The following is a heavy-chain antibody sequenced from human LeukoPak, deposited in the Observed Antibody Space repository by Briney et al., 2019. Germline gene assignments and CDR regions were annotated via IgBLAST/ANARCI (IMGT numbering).Heavy chain of an antibody. Sequence: PSETLSLTCTVSGGSISSWQWSWIRQPAGKGLEWIGRFYTSGSPNYNPSLKSRVTMSVDTSNNQFFLKVSSVTAADTAVYFCARLDIAVPGIFDSWGQGTLVTVSS. CDR3: ARLDIAVPGIFDS. CDR2: FYTSGSP. D-gene: IGHD6-19*01. CDR1: GGSISSWQ. V-gene: IGHV4-4*07. J-gene: IGHJ4*02.